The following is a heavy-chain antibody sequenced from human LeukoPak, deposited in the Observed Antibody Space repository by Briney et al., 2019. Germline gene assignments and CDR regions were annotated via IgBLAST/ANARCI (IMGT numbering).Heavy chain of an antibody. J-gene: IGHJ4*02. CDR3: AKVSSTFDY. Sequence: GGSLRLSCAASGFTFSGSAMHWVRQASGKGLEWVGRIRSKANSYATAYAASVKGRFTISRDDSKNTAYLQMNSLKTEDTAVYYCAKVSSTFDYWGQGTLVTVSS. CDR1: GFTFSGSA. V-gene: IGHV3-73*01. CDR2: IRSKANSYAT. D-gene: IGHD2-2*01.